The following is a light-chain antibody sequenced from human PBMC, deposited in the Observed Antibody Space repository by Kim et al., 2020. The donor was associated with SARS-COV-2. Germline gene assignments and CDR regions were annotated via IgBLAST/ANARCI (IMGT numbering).Light chain of an antibody. J-gene: IGKJ1*01. Sequence: SPGERAALSCRASQSVGSSYLAWFRQNPGQAPRLLIYGASSRATGIPDRFTGSGSGTDFTLTISRLEPEDFAVYYCQQYGNSPQTFGQGTKVDIK. CDR3: QQYGNSPQT. V-gene: IGKV3-20*01. CDR1: QSVGSSY. CDR2: GAS.